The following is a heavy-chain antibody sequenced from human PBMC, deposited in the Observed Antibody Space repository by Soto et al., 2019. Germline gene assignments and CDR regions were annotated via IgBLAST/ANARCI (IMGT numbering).Heavy chain of an antibody. Sequence: GGSLRLSCAASGFTFSSYGMHWVRQAPGKGLEWVAVIWYDGSNKYYADSVKGRFTISRDNSKNTLYLQMNSLRAEDTAVYYCARDRRTYYYDSSGYPLGYWGQGTLVTVS. J-gene: IGHJ4*02. CDR3: ARDRRTYYYDSSGYPLGY. CDR1: GFTFSSYG. D-gene: IGHD3-22*01. V-gene: IGHV3-33*01. CDR2: IWYDGSNK.